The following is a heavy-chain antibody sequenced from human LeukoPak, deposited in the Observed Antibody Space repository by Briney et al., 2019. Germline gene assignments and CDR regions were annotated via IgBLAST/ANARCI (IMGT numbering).Heavy chain of an antibody. J-gene: IGHJ6*03. Sequence: GSLRLSCAASGFPFSGSAMHWVRQASGKGLEWVGRIRSKANSYATAYAASVKGRFTISRDDSKNTAYLQMNSLKTEDTAVYYCARDPPAGTGYYYYYMDVWGKGTTVTVSS. CDR3: ARDPPAGTGYYYYYMDV. D-gene: IGHD2-2*01. CDR2: IRSKANSYAT. CDR1: GFPFSGSA. V-gene: IGHV3-73*01.